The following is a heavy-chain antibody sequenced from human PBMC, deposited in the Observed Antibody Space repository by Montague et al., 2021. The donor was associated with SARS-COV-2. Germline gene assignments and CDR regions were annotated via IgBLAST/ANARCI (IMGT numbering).Heavy chain of an antibody. CDR3: ARGQVVYAVNGDLNY. CDR1: GGSFNFYY. Sequence: SETLSLTCGVYGGSFNFYYWSWIRQPPGKGLEWIGEINHRGSTNNNLSLKNRVTISIDTSKNQFSLKLSSVTAADTAVYYCARGQVVYAVNGDLNYWGQGTLVTVSS. J-gene: IGHJ4*02. CDR2: INHRGST. D-gene: IGHD2-8*02. V-gene: IGHV4-34*01.